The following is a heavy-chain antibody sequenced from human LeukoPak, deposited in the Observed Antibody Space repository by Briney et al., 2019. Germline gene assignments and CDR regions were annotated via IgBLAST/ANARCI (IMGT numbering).Heavy chain of an antibody. Sequence: GGSLRLSCAASGFTFSSYGMHWVRQAPGKGLEWVAVIWYDGSNKCYADSVKGRFTISRDNSKNTLYLQMNSLRAEDTAVYYCARDRQLGGYYCYGMDVWGQGTTVTVSS. CDR1: GFTFSSYG. V-gene: IGHV3-33*01. CDR2: IWYDGSNK. J-gene: IGHJ6*02. CDR3: ARDRQLGGYYCYGMDV. D-gene: IGHD6-6*01.